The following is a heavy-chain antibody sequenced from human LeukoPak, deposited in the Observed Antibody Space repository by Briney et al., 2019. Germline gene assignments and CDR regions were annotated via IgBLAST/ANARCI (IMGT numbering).Heavy chain of an antibody. D-gene: IGHD5-18*01. J-gene: IGHJ4*02. Sequence: SETLSLTCTVSGGSISSYYWSWIRQPPGKGLEWIGDIYYSGSTNYNPSLKSRVTISVDTSKNQFSLKLSSVTAADTAVYYCARALFPGQLWLFDYWGQGTLVTVSS. CDR3: ARALFPGQLWLFDY. CDR2: IYYSGST. V-gene: IGHV4-59*01. CDR1: GGSISSYY.